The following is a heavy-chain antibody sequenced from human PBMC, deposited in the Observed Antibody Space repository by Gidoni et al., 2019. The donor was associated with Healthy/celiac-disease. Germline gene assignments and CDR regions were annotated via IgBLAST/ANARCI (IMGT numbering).Heavy chain of an antibody. D-gene: IGHD3-22*01. CDR3: AAVMVGYYDSSGYYSDY. Sequence: QMQLVQSGPEVKKPGTSVKVSCKASGFTFTSSAVQWVRQARGQRLEWIGWIVVGSGNTNYAQKFQERVTITRDMSTSTAYMELSSLRSEDTAVYYCAAVMVGYYDSSGYYSDYWGQGTLVTVSS. J-gene: IGHJ4*02. V-gene: IGHV1-58*01. CDR2: IVVGSGNT. CDR1: GFTFTSSA.